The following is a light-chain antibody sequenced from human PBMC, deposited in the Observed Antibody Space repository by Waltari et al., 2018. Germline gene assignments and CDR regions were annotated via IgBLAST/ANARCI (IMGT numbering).Light chain of an antibody. J-gene: IGLJ3*02. Sequence: QSALTQPASVSGSPGQSIAIFCPGGRSDVGGYNAVSWYQQPPGKAPRLMIFGVTNRPSGVSNRFSGSKSGNTASLTISGLQAEDEAEYYCCSYAGSSTFTVFGGGTKLTVL. CDR2: GVT. CDR1: RSDVGGYNA. CDR3: CSYAGSSTFTV. V-gene: IGLV2-14*01.